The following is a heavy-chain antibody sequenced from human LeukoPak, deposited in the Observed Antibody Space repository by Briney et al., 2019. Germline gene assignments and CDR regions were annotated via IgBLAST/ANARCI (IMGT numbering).Heavy chain of an antibody. CDR1: GASISSSNW. CDR3: ARSAAVTGQFDF. J-gene: IGHJ4*02. V-gene: IGHV4-4*02. CDR2: IYHAGST. Sequence: SETLSLTCTVSGASISSSNWWTWVRQPPGEALEWIGEIYHAGSTKYNPSLRSRLTISVDKSKNSFSLSLTSVTAADTAFYYCARSAAVTGQFDFWGPGTLITVSS. D-gene: IGHD6-19*01.